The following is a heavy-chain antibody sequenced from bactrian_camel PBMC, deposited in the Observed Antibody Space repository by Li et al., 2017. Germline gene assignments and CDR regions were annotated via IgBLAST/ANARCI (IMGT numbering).Heavy chain of an antibody. CDR1: GSMFRPSC. CDR3: AAVTRRPEPCRDVRPDFVY. J-gene: IGHJ6*01. CDR2: IYESGGRA. Sequence: GSVQPGGSLRLTCVVSGSMFRPSCMGWFRQVPGKEREGVAAIYESGGRAYYGDSMKGRTTISQLNTDNTLHLQMRDLRPEDSATYTCAAVTRRPEPCRDVRPDFVYWGHGTQVTVS. V-gene: IGHV3-3*01.